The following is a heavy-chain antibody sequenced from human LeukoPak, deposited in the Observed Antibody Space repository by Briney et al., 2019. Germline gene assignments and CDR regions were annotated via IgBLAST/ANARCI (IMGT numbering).Heavy chain of an antibody. V-gene: IGHV3-30*18. CDR1: GFTFSSYG. Sequence: GGSLRLSCAASGFTFSSYGMHWVRQAPGKGLEWVAVISYDGSNKYYADSVKGGFTISRDNPKNTLYLQMNSLRAEDTAVYYCAKESIDGYNDYWGQGTLVTVSS. CDR3: AKESIDGYNDY. J-gene: IGHJ4*02. CDR2: ISYDGSNK. D-gene: IGHD5-24*01.